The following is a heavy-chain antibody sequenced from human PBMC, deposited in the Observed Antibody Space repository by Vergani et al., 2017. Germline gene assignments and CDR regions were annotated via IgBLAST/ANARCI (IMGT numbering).Heavy chain of an antibody. J-gene: IGHJ5*02. CDR2: ISGGGGST. CDR3: AKEHGLHQSNWFDP. CDR1: GFTFSNYA. Sequence: EVQLLESGGGLVQPGGSLRLSCAASGFTFSNYAMSWVRQAPGKGLEWVSSISGGGGSTYYAESVKGRFTISRDNSKNTLYLQMNSLRAEDTAVYYCAKEHGLHQSNWFDPWGQGTLVTVSS. D-gene: IGHD2-15*01. V-gene: IGHV3-23*01.